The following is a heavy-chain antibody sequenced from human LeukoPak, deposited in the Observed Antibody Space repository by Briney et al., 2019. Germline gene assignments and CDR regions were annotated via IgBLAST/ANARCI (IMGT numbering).Heavy chain of an antibody. CDR1: GGSISSYY. J-gene: IGHJ3*02. CDR3: ARHADIAAAGALEADDAFDI. Sequence: SETLSLTCTVSGGSISSYYWSWIRQPPGKGLEWIGYIYYSGSTNYNPSLKSRVTISVDTSKNQFSLKLSSVTAADTAVYYCARHADIAAAGALEADDAFDIWGQGTMVTVSS. CDR2: IYYSGST. D-gene: IGHD6-13*01. V-gene: IGHV4-59*08.